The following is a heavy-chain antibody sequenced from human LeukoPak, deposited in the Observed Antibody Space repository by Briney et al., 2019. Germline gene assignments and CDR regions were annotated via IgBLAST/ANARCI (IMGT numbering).Heavy chain of an antibody. CDR1: GGSFSGYY. Sequence: PSETLSLTCAVYGGSFSGYYWSWLRQPPGKGLEWIGCIYYNGSTNYNPSLKSRVTISVDTSKNQFSLKLSSVTAADTAVYYCASQWIVGASFDYWGQGTLVTVSS. D-gene: IGHD1-26*01. V-gene: IGHV4-59*08. CDR2: IYYNGST. J-gene: IGHJ4*02. CDR3: ASQWIVGASFDY.